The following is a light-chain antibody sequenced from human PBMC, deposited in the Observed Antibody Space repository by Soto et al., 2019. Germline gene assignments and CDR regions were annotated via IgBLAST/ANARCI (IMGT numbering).Light chain of an antibody. J-gene: IGKJ3*01. CDR3: QQSYTTPFT. CDR1: QSISRY. CDR2: AAS. Sequence: DLQMTQSPSSLSASVGDRVTITCRASQSISRYLNWYQQKPGEAPKLLIDAASSFQSGVPSRFSGSGSGTDFTLAINGLQREDSATYYCQQSYTTPFTFGPGTKVDIK. V-gene: IGKV1-39*01.